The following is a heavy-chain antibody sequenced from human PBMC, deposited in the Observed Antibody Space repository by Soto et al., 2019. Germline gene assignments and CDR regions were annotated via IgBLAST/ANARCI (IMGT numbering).Heavy chain of an antibody. CDR2: ISYDGSNK. J-gene: IGHJ4*02. CDR3: ARDFWAAAGIPIPGY. CDR1: GFTFSSYA. Sequence: GGSLRLSCAASGFTFSSYAMHWVRQAPGKGLEWVAVISYDGSNKYYADSVKGRFTISRDNSKNTLYLQMNSLRAEDTAVYYCARDFWAAAGIPIPGYWGQGTLVTVSS. D-gene: IGHD6-13*01. V-gene: IGHV3-30-3*01.